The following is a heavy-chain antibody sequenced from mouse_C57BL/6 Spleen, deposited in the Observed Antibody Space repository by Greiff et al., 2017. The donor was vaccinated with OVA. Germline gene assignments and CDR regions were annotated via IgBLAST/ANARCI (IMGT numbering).Heavy chain of an antibody. D-gene: IGHD1-1*01. Sequence: QVQLQPPGAELVRPGTLVKLFCKASGYTFPSLWMHWVKQRTGQGLEWIGVIDPSDSYTNYNQKVKGKATLTVDTSSSTAYMQLSSLTSEDSAVYYCARSGITTVVGPFDYWGQGTTLTVSS. CDR2: IDPSDSYT. J-gene: IGHJ2*01. CDR3: ARSGITTVVGPFDY. CDR1: GYTFPSLW. V-gene: IGHV1-59*01.